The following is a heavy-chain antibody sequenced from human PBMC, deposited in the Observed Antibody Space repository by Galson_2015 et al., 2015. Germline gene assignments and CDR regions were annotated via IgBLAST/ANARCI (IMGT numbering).Heavy chain of an antibody. CDR2: ISSASSTI. V-gene: IGHV3-48*02. J-gene: IGHJ4*02. CDR1: GFTFSYHS. Sequence: SLRLSCAASGFTFSYHSMHWVRQAPGKGLEWVSYISSASSTIYYADSVKGRFTISRDNAKNSLYLQMDNLGDDDTAVYYCAKNPVGPYYFDHWGQGTLVTVSS. CDR3: AKNPVGPYYFDH.